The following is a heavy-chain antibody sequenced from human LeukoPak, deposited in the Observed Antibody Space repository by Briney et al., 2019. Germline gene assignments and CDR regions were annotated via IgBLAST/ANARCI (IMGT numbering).Heavy chain of an antibody. CDR3: AKSSTGSCSSTSCYEFDY. Sequence: SETLSLTCTVSGGSISSFYWSWIRQPPGKGLEWIVYTYYSGSTNYNPSLKSRVTILVDTSKSQFSLKLSSVIVADTAVYYCAKSSTGSCSSTSCYEFDYWGQGTLVTVSS. D-gene: IGHD2-2*01. J-gene: IGHJ4*02. CDR1: GGSISSFY. V-gene: IGHV4-59*01. CDR2: TYYSGST.